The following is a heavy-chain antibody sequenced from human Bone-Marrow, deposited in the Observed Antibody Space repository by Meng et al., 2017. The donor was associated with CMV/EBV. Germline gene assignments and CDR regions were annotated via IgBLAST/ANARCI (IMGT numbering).Heavy chain of an antibody. D-gene: IGHD2-2*01. V-gene: IGHV4-39*01. Sequence: SETLSLTCTVSGGSISSSSYYWGWIRQPPGKGLEWIGSIYYSGSTYYNPSLKSRVTISVDTSKNQFSLKLSSVTAADTAVYYCARHADVVVPATLFDYWGQGKLVTVSS. J-gene: IGHJ4*02. CDR2: IYYSGST. CDR1: GGSISSSSYY. CDR3: ARHADVVVPATLFDY.